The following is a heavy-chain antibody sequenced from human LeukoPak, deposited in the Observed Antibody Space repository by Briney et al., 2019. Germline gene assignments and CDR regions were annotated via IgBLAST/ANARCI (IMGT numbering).Heavy chain of an antibody. Sequence: SETLSLTCTVSGNSISSGDNYWSWIRQPAGEGPEWIGRIYSSGRTRYSPSLKSRVAISVDTSKNRFSLRLSSVTAADTAVYYCAGDLGGSYSSETWFDPWGQGTLVTVSS. D-gene: IGHD1-26*01. CDR1: GNSISSGDNY. CDR3: AGDLGGSYSSETWFDP. CDR2: IYSSGRT. V-gene: IGHV4-61*02. J-gene: IGHJ5*02.